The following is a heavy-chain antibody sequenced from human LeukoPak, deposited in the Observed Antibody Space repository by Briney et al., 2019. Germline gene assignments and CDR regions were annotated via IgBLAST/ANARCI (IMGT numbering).Heavy chain of an antibody. D-gene: IGHD6-13*01. Sequence: ETLSLTCTVSGGSISSSSYYWGWIRQPPGKGLEWVSGISTSGYSTYYADSVKGRFTISRDNSKNTLYLQMSSLRAEDTALYYCAKEPAAGTTFDYWGQGALVTVSS. CDR1: GGSISSSSYY. V-gene: IGHV3-23*01. CDR3: AKEPAAGTTFDY. J-gene: IGHJ4*02. CDR2: ISTSGYST.